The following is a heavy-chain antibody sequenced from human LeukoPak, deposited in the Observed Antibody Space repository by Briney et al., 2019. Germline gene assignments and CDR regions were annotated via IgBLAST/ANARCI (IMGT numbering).Heavy chain of an antibody. CDR3: ARTQYSGSYYTSCDY. V-gene: IGHV5-51*01. CDR2: IYPADSDT. D-gene: IGHD1-26*01. J-gene: IGHJ4*02. Sequence: GESLKISCKGSGYTFTAYWIGWVRQMPGKGLEWMGIIYPADSDTRYSPSFQGQVTISVDKSISTAYLQWSSLKASDTAMYYCARTQYSGSYYTSCDYWGQGTPVTVSS. CDR1: GYTFTAYW.